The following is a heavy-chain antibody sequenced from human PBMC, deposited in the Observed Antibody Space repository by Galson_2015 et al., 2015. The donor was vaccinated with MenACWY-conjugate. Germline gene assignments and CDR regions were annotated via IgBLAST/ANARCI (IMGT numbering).Heavy chain of an antibody. D-gene: IGHD6-13*01. CDR1: GFTFSSYD. Sequence: SLRLSCAASGFTFSSYDMHWVRQAPGKGLEWISYISSTGNTIYYTDSVKGRFTISRDNAKNSLYLQMNILRVEDTAIYYCARGYGTSCNRPSDHWGQGTLVTVSS. V-gene: IGHV3-48*03. CDR3: ARGYGTSCNRPSDH. CDR2: ISSTGNTI. J-gene: IGHJ4*02.